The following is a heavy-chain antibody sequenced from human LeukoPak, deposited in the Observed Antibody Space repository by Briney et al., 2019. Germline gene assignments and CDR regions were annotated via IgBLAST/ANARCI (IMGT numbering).Heavy chain of an antibody. Sequence: PSETLSLTCTVSGGSISSHYWSWVRQPAGKGLEWIGRIFTTGNTNVNPNYNPSLKSRVTMSLDTSKNQFSLKLSSVTAADTAVYYCARAVGGYSYKFDSWGQGTLVTVSS. J-gene: IGHJ4*02. D-gene: IGHD5-18*01. CDR2: IFTTGNT. V-gene: IGHV4-4*07. CDR3: ARAVGGYSYKFDS. CDR1: GGSISSHY.